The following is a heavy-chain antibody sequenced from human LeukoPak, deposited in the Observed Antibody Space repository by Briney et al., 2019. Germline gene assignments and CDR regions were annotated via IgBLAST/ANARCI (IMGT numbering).Heavy chain of an antibody. Sequence: SVKVSCKASGGTFSSYAISWVRQAPGQGLEWMGRIIPILGIANYAQKFQGRVTITADKSTSTANMELSSLRSEDTAVYYCARGGSQYDFWSGYHEDAFDIWGQGTMVTVSS. J-gene: IGHJ3*02. D-gene: IGHD3-3*01. CDR2: IIPILGIA. CDR1: GGTFSSYA. V-gene: IGHV1-69*04. CDR3: ARGGSQYDFWSGYHEDAFDI.